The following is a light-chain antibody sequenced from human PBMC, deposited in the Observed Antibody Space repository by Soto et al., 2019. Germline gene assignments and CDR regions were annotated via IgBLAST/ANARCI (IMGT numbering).Light chain of an antibody. V-gene: IGKV3-11*01. CDR1: QSVGNN. J-gene: IGKJ4*01. CDR2: EAS. CDR3: QQHAHWPLT. Sequence: EIVLTQSPATLSLSPGERATLSCRASQSVGNNLAWYQQKPGQAPGLLIYEASTRAAGSPARFSGSGSGTDFTLTISSLEPEDFAVSYCQQHAHWPLTFGGGTKVEIK.